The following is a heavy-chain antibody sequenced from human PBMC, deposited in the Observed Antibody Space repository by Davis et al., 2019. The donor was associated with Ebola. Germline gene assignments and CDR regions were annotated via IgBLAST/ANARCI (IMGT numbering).Heavy chain of an antibody. J-gene: IGHJ4*02. CDR3: AREIYSSSWRDFDY. Sequence: GGSLRLSCAASGFTFSSYWMSWVRQAPGKGLEWVANIKQDGSEKYYVDSVKGRFTISRDNAKNSLYLQMNSLRAEDTAVYYCAREIYSSSWRDFDYWGQGTLVTVSS. CDR2: IKQDGSEK. V-gene: IGHV3-7*03. D-gene: IGHD6-13*01. CDR1: GFTFSSYW.